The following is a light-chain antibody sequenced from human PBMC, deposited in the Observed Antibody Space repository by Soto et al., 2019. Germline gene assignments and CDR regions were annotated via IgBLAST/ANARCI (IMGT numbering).Light chain of an antibody. J-gene: IGLJ1*01. CDR1: SSDVGGYNY. CDR3: SSYTTSNTRQIV. CDR2: DVS. Sequence: QSVLTQPASVSGSPGQWITISCTGTSSDVGGYNYVSWYQQHPGKAPKFMIYDVSNRPSGVSNRFSGSKSGNTASLTISGLQAEDEADYYCSSYTTSNTRQIVFGTGTQLTVL. V-gene: IGLV2-14*01.